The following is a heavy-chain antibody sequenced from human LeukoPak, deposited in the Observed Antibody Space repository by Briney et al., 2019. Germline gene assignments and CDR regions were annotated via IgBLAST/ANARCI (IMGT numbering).Heavy chain of an antibody. CDR2: INRSGST. J-gene: IGHJ6*03. V-gene: IGHV4-34*01. CDR1: GGSFSGYY. D-gene: IGHD2-2*01. CDR3: ARGVVVVPAAMLWGVDYYYYMDV. Sequence: SETLSLTCAVYGGSFSGYYWSWIRQPPGKGLEWIGEINRSGSTNYNPSLKSRVTISVDTSKNQFSLKLSSVTAADTAVYYCARGVVVVPAAMLWGVDYYYYMDVWGKGTTVTVSS.